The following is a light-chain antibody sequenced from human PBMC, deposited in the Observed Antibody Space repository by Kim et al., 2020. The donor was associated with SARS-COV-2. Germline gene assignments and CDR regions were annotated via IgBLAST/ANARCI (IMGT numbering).Light chain of an antibody. V-gene: IGKV3-20*01. CDR3: HQYGNPRLHP. Sequence: EIVLTQSPGTLSLSPGERATLSCRASQSISSNYLAWYQQKPGQAPRLLIYGASTRVTGIPDRFSGSGSGTDFTLTITRLEPEDFAVYSCHQYGNPRLHPFGGGTKVDIK. CDR2: GAS. J-gene: IGKJ4*01. CDR1: QSISSNY.